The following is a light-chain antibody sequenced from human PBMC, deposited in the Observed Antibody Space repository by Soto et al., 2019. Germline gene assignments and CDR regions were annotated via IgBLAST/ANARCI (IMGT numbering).Light chain of an antibody. CDR3: QHYNEWPYT. J-gene: IGKJ2*01. Sequence: DIVLKQSPGTLSQSPRERATLSCRASQTIDNTLAWYQRKPGQAPRLLIYDASTRATGVPARFSGSGSGTDFTLTISSLQSEDFAVYYCQHYNEWPYTFGQGTKVDIK. CDR2: DAS. V-gene: IGKV3-15*01. CDR1: QTIDNT.